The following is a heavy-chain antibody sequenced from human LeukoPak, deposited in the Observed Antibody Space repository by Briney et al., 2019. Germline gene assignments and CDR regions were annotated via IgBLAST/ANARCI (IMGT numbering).Heavy chain of an antibody. V-gene: IGHV1-69*05. CDR3: AREMEGDYGSGTFFDL. Sequence: SVKVSCKASGGTFSSYAISWVRQAPGQGLEWMGGIIPIFGTANYAQKFQGRVTITTDESTSTAYMELSSLRAEDTAVYYCAREMEGDYGSGTFFDLWGQGNMVTVSS. J-gene: IGHJ4*02. CDR1: GGTFSSYA. D-gene: IGHD3-10*01. CDR2: IIPIFGTA.